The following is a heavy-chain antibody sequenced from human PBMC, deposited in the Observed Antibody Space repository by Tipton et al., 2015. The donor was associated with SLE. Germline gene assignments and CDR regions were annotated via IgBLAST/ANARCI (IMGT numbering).Heavy chain of an antibody. J-gene: IGHJ4*02. CDR3: ARQSVAVAGKGYFDY. CDR1: SGPITGHY. V-gene: IGHV4-59*11. D-gene: IGHD6-19*01. CDR2: IYYTGST. Sequence: TLSLTCNVSSGPITGHYWGCIRQPPGKGLEWIGYIYYTGSTYYNLSPRGRATISLDTSKRQFFLKLSAVTAADTAVYYCARQSVAVAGKGYFDYWGQGTLVPVTS.